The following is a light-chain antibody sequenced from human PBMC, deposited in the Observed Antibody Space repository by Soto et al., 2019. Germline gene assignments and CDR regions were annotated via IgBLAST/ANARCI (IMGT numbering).Light chain of an antibody. J-gene: IGKJ4*01. CDR3: QQYQNWPPLT. CDR2: RPS. CDR1: QSININ. Sequence: EVLMTQSPATLSVSPGERVTLSCRASQSININLAWYQQKPGQAPRVLIYRPSSRASGIPDRFSGSGSGTDFTLTISRLEHDDFAFYYCQQYQNWPPLTFGGGTRVEIK. V-gene: IGKV3D-15*01.